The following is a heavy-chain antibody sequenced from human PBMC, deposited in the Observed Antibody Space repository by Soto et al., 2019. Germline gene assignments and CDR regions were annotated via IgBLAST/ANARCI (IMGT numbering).Heavy chain of an antibody. V-gene: IGHV1-69*01. Sequence: QVLLAQSGAEVKKPGSSVKVSCQTSRGTFNTSPISWVRQAPGQGLEWLGDIVPVFGMVNYAQQFQDRLTLPEDESTPRVCMGVSRLTPEDTAVYFCATPHLRGRQYDYRSPATASLYHSGLGVWGQGTTVIVSS. D-gene: IGHD3-3*01. J-gene: IGHJ6*02. CDR3: ATPHLRGRQYDYRSPATASLYHSGLGV. CDR2: IVPVFGMV. CDR1: RGTFNTSP.